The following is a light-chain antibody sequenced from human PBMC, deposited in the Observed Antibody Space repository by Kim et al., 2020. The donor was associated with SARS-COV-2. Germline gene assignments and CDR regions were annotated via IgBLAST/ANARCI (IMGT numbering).Light chain of an antibody. CDR1: SSDVGSYNR. CDR3: CAYSTSMTWM. Sequence: GQSIPISCTGTSSDVGSYNRVSWYQQHSDKAPKLMIHDVSKRPSGVSSRFSGSKSGNTASLTISGLQAEDEAGYYCCAYSTSMTWMFGGGTRLTVL. V-gene: IGLV2-23*02. CDR2: DVS. J-gene: IGLJ3*02.